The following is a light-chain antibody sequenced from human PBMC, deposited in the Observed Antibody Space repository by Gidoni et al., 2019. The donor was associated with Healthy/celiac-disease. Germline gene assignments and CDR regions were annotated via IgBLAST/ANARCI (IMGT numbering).Light chain of an antibody. J-gene: IGKJ1*01. V-gene: IGKV3-20*01. CDR3: QQYGSSWT. Sequence: IVLMQSPGTLSLSPGERATLACRASQSVSSRFLAWYQQKPGQPPSLLIDAATIGTTGLPDRFSGSGSRADFTLTIRRLEPENVTVYCCQQYGSSWTFGQGTKVDIK. CDR2: AAT. CDR1: QSVSSRF.